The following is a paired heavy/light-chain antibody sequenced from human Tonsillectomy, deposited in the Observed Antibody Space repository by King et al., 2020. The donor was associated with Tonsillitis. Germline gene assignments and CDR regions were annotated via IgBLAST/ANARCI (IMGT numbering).Light chain of an antibody. CDR3: QKYTGAPIT. V-gene: IGKV1-27*01. Sequence: DIRLTQSPSSLSASVGDSVTFTCRASQGIITYLAWYQQKPGKLPNLLIHSASTLHSGVPSRFSGSGSGTDFTLTITNLQPEDAGTYYCQKYTGAPITFGQGTRLEIK. J-gene: IGKJ5*01. CDR2: SAS. CDR1: QGIITY.
Heavy chain of an antibody. CDR2: INWNSAYI. CDR1: GFNFDDFA. Sequence: EVQLVENGGGLVQPGRSLRLSCEASGFNFDDFAIHWVRQAPGQGLEWVAGINWNSAYIGYADSVRGRFTISRDNAQNSIYLQMNSLRPEDTALYYCTKALHLAFDAFDMWGQGTMVTVSS. J-gene: IGHJ3*02. D-gene: IGHD3-3*02. CDR3: TKALHLAFDAFDM. V-gene: IGHV3-9*01.